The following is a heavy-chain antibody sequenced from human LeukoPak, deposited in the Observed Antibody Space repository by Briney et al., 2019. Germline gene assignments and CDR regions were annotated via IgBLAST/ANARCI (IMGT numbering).Heavy chain of an antibody. V-gene: IGHV3-7*01. D-gene: IGHD6-13*01. J-gene: IGHJ4*02. CDR1: GFTLSTFW. CDR2: IKQDGSEK. Sequence: GGSLRLSCAASGFTLSTFWMGWGRQAPGKGLEWVANIKQDGSEKYYVDSVKGRFTISRDNAKNSLYLQMNSLRAEDTAMYYCARDSAGNDYWGQGTLVTVSS. CDR3: ARDSAGNDY.